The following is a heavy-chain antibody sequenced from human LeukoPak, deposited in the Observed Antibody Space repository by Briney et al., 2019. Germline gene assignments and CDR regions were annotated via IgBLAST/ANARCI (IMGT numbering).Heavy chain of an antibody. D-gene: IGHD2-2*01. J-gene: IGHJ6*03. V-gene: IGHV4-59*08. CDR2: IYYSGST. CDR1: GGSISSYY. Sequence: PSETLSLTCTVSGGSISSYYWSWIRQPPGKGLEWIGYIYYSGSTNYNPSLKSRVTISVDTSKNQFSLKLSSVTAADTAVYYCARSYTVVTLDSYYYYMDVWGKGTTVTVSS. CDR3: ARSYTVVTLDSYYYYMDV.